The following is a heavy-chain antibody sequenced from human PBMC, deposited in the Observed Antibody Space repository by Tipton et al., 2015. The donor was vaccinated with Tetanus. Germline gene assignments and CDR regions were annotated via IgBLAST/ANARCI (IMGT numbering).Heavy chain of an antibody. J-gene: IGHJ4*02. Sequence: CAASGFTFSSYEMNWVRQAPGKGLEWVSYISSSGSTIYYADSVKGRFTISRDDAKNSLYLQMNSLRAEDTAVYYCARAGYSYDLDYWGQGTLVTVSS. CDR2: ISSSGSTI. D-gene: IGHD5-18*01. CDR1: GFTFSSYE. CDR3: ARAGYSYDLDY. V-gene: IGHV3-48*03.